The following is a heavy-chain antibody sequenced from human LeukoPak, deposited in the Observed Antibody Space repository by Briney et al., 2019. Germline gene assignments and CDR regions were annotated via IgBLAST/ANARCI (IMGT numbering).Heavy chain of an antibody. Sequence: GGSLRLSCAASGFTFSSYGMHWVRQAPGKGLEWVAVISYDGSNKYYADSVKGRFTISRDNSKNTLYLQMNSLRAEDTAVYYCARDLRYFDWVDYWGQGTLVTVSS. CDR3: ARDLRYFDWVDY. CDR1: GFTFSSYG. J-gene: IGHJ4*02. V-gene: IGHV3-30*03. D-gene: IGHD3-9*01. CDR2: ISYDGSNK.